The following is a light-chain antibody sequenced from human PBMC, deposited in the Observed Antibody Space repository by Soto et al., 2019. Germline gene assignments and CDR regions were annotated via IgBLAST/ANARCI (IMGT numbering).Light chain of an antibody. CDR1: QSLSGNY. J-gene: IGKJ1*01. Sequence: EIVLTQSPGTLSLSPGERATLSCRASQSLSGNYLAWYQQKPGQAPRLLIFGVSSRATGIPDRFSGSGSGTDFTLTISSLEPEDFAVYYCQERTGWPPWTFGQGTKVEIE. CDR3: QERTGWPPWT. CDR2: GVS. V-gene: IGKV3D-20*02.